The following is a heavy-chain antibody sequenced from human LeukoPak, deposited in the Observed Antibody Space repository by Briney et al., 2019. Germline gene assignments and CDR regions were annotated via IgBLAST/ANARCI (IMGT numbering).Heavy chain of an antibody. CDR1: GFTFSDYY. D-gene: IGHD3-3*01. V-gene: IGHV3-11*01. J-gene: IGHJ6*02. CDR3: ARLKARFLEGMDV. CDR2: ISSSGSTI. Sequence: GGSLRLSCAASGFTFSDYYMSWIRQAPGKGLEWVSYISSSGSTIYYADSVKGRLTISRDNAKNSLYLQMNSLRAEDTAVYYCARLKARFLEGMDVWGQGTTVTVSS.